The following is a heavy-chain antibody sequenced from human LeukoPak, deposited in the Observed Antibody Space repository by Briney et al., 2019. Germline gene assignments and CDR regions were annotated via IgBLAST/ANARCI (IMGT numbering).Heavy chain of an antibody. CDR2: ISGSGGST. J-gene: IGHJ4*02. Sequence: GGSLGLSCAASGFTFSSYAMSWVRQAPGKGLEWVSAISGSGGSTYYADSVKGRFTISRDNSKNTLYLQMNSLRAEDTAVYYCAKSDGYYDSSGYYSWGQGTLVTVSS. V-gene: IGHV3-23*01. CDR1: GFTFSSYA. CDR3: AKSDGYYDSSGYYS. D-gene: IGHD3-22*01.